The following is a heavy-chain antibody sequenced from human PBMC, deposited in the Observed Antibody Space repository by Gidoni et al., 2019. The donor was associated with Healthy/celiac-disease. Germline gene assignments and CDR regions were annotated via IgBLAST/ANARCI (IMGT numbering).Heavy chain of an antibody. J-gene: IGHJ4*02. D-gene: IGHD2-2*01. V-gene: IGHV1-2*02. Sequence: QVQLVQSGAEVTKPGASVKVSCKASGYTFTGYYMHWVRQAPGQGLEWMGWINPNSGGTNDAQKFQGRVTRTRDTSISTAYMELSRLRSDDTAVYYCARGYGIVVVPAAMGPGGYWGQGTLVTVSS. CDR1: GYTFTGYY. CDR3: ARGYGIVVVPAAMGPGGY. CDR2: INPNSGGT.